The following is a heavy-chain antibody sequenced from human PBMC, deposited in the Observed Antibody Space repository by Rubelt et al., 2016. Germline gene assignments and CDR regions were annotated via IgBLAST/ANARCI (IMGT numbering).Heavy chain of an antibody. CDR1: GGSISSYY. CDR3: ARVAVEENMVRGVIGYYMDV. CDR2: IYYSGST. J-gene: IGHJ6*03. Sequence: QVQLQESGPGLVKPSETLSLTCTVSGGSISSYYWSWIRQPPGKGLEWIGYIYYSGSTNYNPSLKSRVAISVYPSKTQCSLKLSSVTAADTAVYYCARVAVEENMVRGVIGYYMDVWGKGTTVTVSS. D-gene: IGHD3-10*01. V-gene: IGHV4-59*08.